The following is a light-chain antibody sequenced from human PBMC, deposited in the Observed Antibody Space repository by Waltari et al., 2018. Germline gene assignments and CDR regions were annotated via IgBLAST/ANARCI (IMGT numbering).Light chain of an antibody. Sequence: DIVMTQTPLSSLVTLGQPASISCRSSQSPVNSAGKTYLSWLQQRPGQPPRLLIYQISKRFSGVPDRFSGSGAGTDFTLKISRVEAEDVAIYYCLQTSQFTWTFGQGTKVEIE. CDR2: QIS. J-gene: IGKJ1*01. V-gene: IGKV2-24*01. CDR1: QSPVNSAGKTY. CDR3: LQTSQFTWT.